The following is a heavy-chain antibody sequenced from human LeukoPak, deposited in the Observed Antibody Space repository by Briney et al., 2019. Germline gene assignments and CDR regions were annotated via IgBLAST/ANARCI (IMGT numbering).Heavy chain of an antibody. Sequence: PSETLSLTCTVSGGSISSGNYYSRWIRQPPGKGLELIEYIYYSGSTYYNLPLKSRVTISVDTSKNQFSLKLSSVTAADTAVYYCARVASSANWFDPWGQGTLVTVSS. CDR1: GGSISSGNYY. D-gene: IGHD3-22*01. J-gene: IGHJ5*02. V-gene: IGHV4-30-4*08. CDR2: IYYSGST. CDR3: ARVASSANWFDP.